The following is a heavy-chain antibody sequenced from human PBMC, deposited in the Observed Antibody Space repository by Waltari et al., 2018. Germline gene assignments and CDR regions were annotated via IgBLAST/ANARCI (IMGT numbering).Heavy chain of an antibody. CDR3: ARGAGDIRDWYFDL. J-gene: IGHJ2*01. CDR1: GGSISITIYY. D-gene: IGHD2-21*01. CDR2: IDYSGST. V-gene: IGHV4-39*07. Sequence: QMQLQESGPGLVKPSETLSLTCTVSGGSISITIYYWGWTRQPPGKGLEWIGSIDYSGSTYYNPSLKSRVTISVDTSKNQFSLKLSSVTAADTAVYYCARGAGDIRDWYFDLWGRGTLVTVSS.